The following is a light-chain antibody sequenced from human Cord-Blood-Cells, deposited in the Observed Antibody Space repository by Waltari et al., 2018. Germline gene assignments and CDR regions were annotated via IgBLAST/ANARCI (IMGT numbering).Light chain of an antibody. CDR1: SSDVGSFNL. Sequence: QSALTQPASGSGSPGQSFTIPCTATSSDVGSFNLVSWYQQHPGKAPKLMIYEGSRRPSGVSNRFSGSKSGNTASLTISGLQAEDEADYYCCSYAGSSNWVFGGWTKLTVL. CDR3: CSYAGSSNWV. J-gene: IGLJ3*02. V-gene: IGLV2-23*01. CDR2: EGS.